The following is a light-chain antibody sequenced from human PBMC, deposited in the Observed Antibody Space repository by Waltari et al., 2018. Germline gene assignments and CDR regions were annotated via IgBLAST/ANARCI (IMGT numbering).Light chain of an antibody. Sequence: DIQMTLSPSSLSASVGGRVTITRRASQDIGHFLAWFQQRPGKAPEALISAASSLQSRVPSKFSGSGSGTDFTLTISNLQPEDFATYYCQQYKSYPFTFGPGTTVDSK. V-gene: IGKV1-16*02. J-gene: IGKJ3*01. CDR3: QQYKSYPFT. CDR1: QDIGHF. CDR2: AAS.